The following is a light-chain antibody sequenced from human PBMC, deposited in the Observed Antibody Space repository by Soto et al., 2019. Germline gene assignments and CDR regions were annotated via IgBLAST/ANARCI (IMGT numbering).Light chain of an antibody. CDR1: QSVSSD. J-gene: IGKJ1*01. Sequence: EIVMTQSPATLSVSPGGRATRSCRASQSVSSDLAWYQHKPGQAPRLLIYGASTRATGIPARFSGRGSGTEFTLTISSLQSVDFAVYYCQQYDNWPQTFGQGTKGDNK. V-gene: IGKV3-15*01. CDR3: QQYDNWPQT. CDR2: GAS.